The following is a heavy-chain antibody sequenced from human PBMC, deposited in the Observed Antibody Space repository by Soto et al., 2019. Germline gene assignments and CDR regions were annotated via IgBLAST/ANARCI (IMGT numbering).Heavy chain of an antibody. J-gene: IGHJ5*02. D-gene: IGHD3-9*01. CDR1: GFSLSNARMG. Sequence: GSGPTLVNPTETLTLTCTVSGFSLSNARMGVSWIRQPPGKALEWLAHIFSNDEKSYSTSLKSRLTISKDTSKSQVVLTMTNMDPVDTATYYCARTNLYDIENWFDPWGQGTLVTVSS. CDR3: ARTNLYDIENWFDP. CDR2: IFSNDEK. V-gene: IGHV2-26*01.